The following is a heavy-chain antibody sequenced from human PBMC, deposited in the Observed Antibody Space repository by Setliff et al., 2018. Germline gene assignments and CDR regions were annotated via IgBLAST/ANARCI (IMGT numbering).Heavy chain of an antibody. D-gene: IGHD2-2*01. CDR1: GASISNYY. CDR2: IYSSGST. J-gene: IGHJ6*03. CDR3: AREPTRTGGFYYLDV. Sequence: SETLSLTCTVSGASISNYYWSWIRQPPGKGLEWIGYIYSSGSTNYNPSLKSRVAISRDTSTNQLSLELRSVTAADAAVYYCAREPTRTGGFYYLDVWGEGTTVTVSS. V-gene: IGHV4-4*08.